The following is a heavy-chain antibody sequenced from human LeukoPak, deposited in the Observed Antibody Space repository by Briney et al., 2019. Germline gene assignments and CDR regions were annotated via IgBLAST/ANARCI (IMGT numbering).Heavy chain of an antibody. CDR1: GYSFTSYW. Sequence: GESLKISCKGSGYSFTSYWIGWVRQMPGKGLEWMGIIYPGDSDTRYSPSFQGQVTISADKSISTAYLQWSSLKASDTAVYYCARGNRFGYSSSWYSEYFQHWGQGTLVTVSS. J-gene: IGHJ1*01. D-gene: IGHD6-13*01. CDR3: ARGNRFGYSSSWYSEYFQH. V-gene: IGHV5-51*01. CDR2: IYPGDSDT.